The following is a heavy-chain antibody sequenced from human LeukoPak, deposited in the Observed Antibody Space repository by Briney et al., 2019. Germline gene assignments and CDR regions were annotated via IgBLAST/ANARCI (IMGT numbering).Heavy chain of an antibody. V-gene: IGHV3-30-3*01. D-gene: IGHD6-19*01. CDR3: ARGGDSSDCDY. Sequence: PGRSLRLSCAASGFTFSSYTMHWVRQAPGKGLEWVAVISYDGSKKYYADSVKGRFTISRDNSKNTLYLQMNSLRAEDTAMYYCARGGDSSDCDYWGQGTLVTVSS. J-gene: IGHJ4*02. CDR2: ISYDGSKK. CDR1: GFTFSSYT.